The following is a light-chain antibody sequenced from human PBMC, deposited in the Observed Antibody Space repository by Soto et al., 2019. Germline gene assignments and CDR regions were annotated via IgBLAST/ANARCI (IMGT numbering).Light chain of an antibody. J-gene: IGKJ1*01. V-gene: IGKV3-20*01. CDR3: QQYGSSPGT. Sequence: EIVLTHSPGTLSFSPWERATLSCRASQSVSSNLAWYQQRPGQAPRLLIYGASSRATGIPDRFSGSGSGTDFTLTISRLEPEDFAVYYCQQYGSSPGTFGQGTKVDI. CDR1: QSVSSN. CDR2: GAS.